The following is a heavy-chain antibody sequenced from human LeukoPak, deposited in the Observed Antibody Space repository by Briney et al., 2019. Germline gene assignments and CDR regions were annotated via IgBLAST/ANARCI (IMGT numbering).Heavy chain of an antibody. Sequence: PSETLSVTCAVYGGSFSGYSWSWIRQPPGKGLEWIGEINHSGSTNYNPSLKSRLTISVDTSKNQFSLKLSSVTAADTAVYYCARGAPGYWSQGTLVTVSS. CDR1: GGSFSGYS. CDR2: INHSGST. J-gene: IGHJ4*02. V-gene: IGHV4-34*01. CDR3: ARGAPGY.